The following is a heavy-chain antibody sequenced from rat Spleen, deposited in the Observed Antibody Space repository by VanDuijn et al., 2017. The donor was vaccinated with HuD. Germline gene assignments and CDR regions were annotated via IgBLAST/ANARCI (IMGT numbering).Heavy chain of an antibody. J-gene: IGHJ2*01. CDR2: ISYDGSST. V-gene: IGHV5-29*01. CDR1: GFTFSDYY. CDR3: ARHGLQSFDY. D-gene: IGHD1-1*01. Sequence: EVQLVESDGGLVQPGRSLKLSCAASGFTFSDYYMAWVRQAPTKGLEWVATISYDGSSTYYRDSVKGRFTISRDNAKSTLYLQMDSLRSEDTATYYCARHGLQSFDYWGQGVMVTVSS.